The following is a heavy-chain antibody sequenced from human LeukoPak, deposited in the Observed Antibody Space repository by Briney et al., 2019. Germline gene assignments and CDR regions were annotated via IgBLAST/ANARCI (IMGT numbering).Heavy chain of an antibody. CDR2: IHYSGSS. CDR3: ALAPNSNWFDF. Sequence: SETLSLTCSVSGDSTSNFYWNWIRQSPGKGLEWIGNIHYSGSSNYNPSLKSRVTISIDTSRRQFSLKLSSVTAADTAVYYCALAPNSNWFDFWGQGTLVTVSS. CDR1: GDSTSNFY. V-gene: IGHV4-59*08. D-gene: IGHD2-8*01. J-gene: IGHJ5*01.